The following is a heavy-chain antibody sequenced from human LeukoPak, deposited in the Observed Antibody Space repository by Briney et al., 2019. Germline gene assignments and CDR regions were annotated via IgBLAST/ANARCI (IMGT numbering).Heavy chain of an antibody. D-gene: IGHD3-22*01. CDR3: ARRYYYDSSGYPDAFDI. V-gene: IGHV4-59*08. CDR1: GGSISSYY. J-gene: IGHJ3*02. CDR2: IYYSGST. Sequence: SETLSLTCTVSGGSISSYYWSWIRQPPGKGLEWIGCIYYSGSTNYNPSLKSRVTISVDTSKNQFSLKLSSVTAADTAVYYCARRYYYDSSGYPDAFDIWGQGTMVTVSS.